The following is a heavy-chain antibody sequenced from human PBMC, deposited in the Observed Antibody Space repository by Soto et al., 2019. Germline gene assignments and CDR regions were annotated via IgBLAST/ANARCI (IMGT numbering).Heavy chain of an antibody. CDR2: IYYSGST. V-gene: IGHV4-30-4*01. Sequence: QVQLQESGPGLVKPSQTLSLTCTVSGGSISSGDYYWSWIRQPPGQGLERIGYIYYSGSTSYIPSLKSRVTLSGATSENQFPLMLSSVTAADTAVYYCATASGARYFDYSCHETLVTVSS. CDR1: GGSISSGDYY. J-gene: IGHJ4*01. D-gene: IGHD6-25*01. CDR3: ATASGARYFDY.